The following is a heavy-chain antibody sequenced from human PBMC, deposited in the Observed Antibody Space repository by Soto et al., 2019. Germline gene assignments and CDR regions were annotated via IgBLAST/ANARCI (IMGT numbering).Heavy chain of an antibody. CDR2: IKSKTDGGTT. V-gene: IGHV3-15*01. Sequence: GGSLRLSCAASGFTFSNAWMSWVRQAPGKGLEWVGRIKSKTDGGTTDYAAPVKGRFTNSRDDSKNTLYLQMNSLKTEDTAVYYCTTEGRFWSGYFFYYGMDVWGQGTTVTVSS. CDR1: GFTFSNAW. J-gene: IGHJ6*02. CDR3: TTEGRFWSGYFFYYGMDV. D-gene: IGHD3-3*01.